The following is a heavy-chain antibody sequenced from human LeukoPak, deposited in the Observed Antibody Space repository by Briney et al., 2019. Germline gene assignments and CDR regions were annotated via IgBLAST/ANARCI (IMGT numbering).Heavy chain of an antibody. CDR1: GYTFTGYY. D-gene: IGHD1-26*01. J-gene: IGHJ4*02. V-gene: IGHV1-2*02. Sequence: VASVKVSCKASGYTFTGYYMHWVRQAPGQGLEWMGWINPNSGGTNYAQKFHGRVTMTRDTSISTAYMELSRLRSDDTAVYYCARDPVGRWSPDLDYWGQGTLVTVSS. CDR2: INPNSGGT. CDR3: ARDPVGRWSPDLDY.